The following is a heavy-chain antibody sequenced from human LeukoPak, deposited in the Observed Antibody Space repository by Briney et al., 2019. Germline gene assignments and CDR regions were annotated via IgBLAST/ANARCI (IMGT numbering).Heavy chain of an antibody. CDR2: INSNGGTT. Sequence: GGSLRLSCSASGFTFSSYAMHWVRQAPGKGPEYVSAINSNGGTTYYSDSVKGRFTISRDNSKNTLYLQMGSLRAEDTAVYYCVKMGTYYYDSSGSNYWGQGTLVTVSS. D-gene: IGHD3-22*01. CDR3: VKMGTYYYDSSGSNY. CDR1: GFTFSSYA. V-gene: IGHV3-64D*09. J-gene: IGHJ4*02.